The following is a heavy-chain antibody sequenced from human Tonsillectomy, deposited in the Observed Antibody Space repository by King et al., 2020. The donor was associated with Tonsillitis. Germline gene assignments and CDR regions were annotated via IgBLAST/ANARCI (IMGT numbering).Heavy chain of an antibody. V-gene: IGHV3-30-3*01. J-gene: IGHJ4*02. CDR3: ARDSAAMGKEGFFDY. CDR1: GFTFSSYG. D-gene: IGHD5-18*01. CDR2: ISYDGSNK. Sequence: VQLVESGGGVVQPGRSLRLSCAASGFTFSSYGMNWVRQAPGKGLEWVAVISYDGSNKYYADSVKGLFSISRDNSKNTLYLHMHSLRAEDTAVYYCARDSAAMGKEGFFDYWGQGTLVTVSS.